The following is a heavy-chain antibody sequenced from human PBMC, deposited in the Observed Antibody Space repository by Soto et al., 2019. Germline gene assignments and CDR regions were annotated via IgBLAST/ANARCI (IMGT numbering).Heavy chain of an antibody. Sequence: SETLSLTCDFYGGSFSGSYWIWIRQPPGKGLEWIGEINHSGSTNYNPSLKSRVTISVDTSKNQFSLKLSSVTAADTAVYYCARMGGCSSTSCYLVDYWGQGALVTVSS. V-gene: IGHV4-34*01. CDR2: INHSGST. CDR3: ARMGGCSSTSCYLVDY. CDR1: GGSFSGSY. J-gene: IGHJ4*02. D-gene: IGHD2-2*01.